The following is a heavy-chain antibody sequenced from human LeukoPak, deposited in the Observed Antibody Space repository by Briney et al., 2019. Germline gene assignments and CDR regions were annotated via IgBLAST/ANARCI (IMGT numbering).Heavy chain of an antibody. CDR1: GGSISSSSYY. Sequence: TSETLSLTCTVSGGSISSSSYYWGWIRQPPGKGLEWIGSIYYSGSSYYNPSLKSRVTISVDTSKNQFFLKLSSVTAADTAVCYCARDLRPRHCTTNCYTFDYWGQGTLVTVSS. CDR2: IYYSGSS. D-gene: IGHD2-8*01. V-gene: IGHV4-39*07. CDR3: ARDLRPRHCTTNCYTFDY. J-gene: IGHJ4*02.